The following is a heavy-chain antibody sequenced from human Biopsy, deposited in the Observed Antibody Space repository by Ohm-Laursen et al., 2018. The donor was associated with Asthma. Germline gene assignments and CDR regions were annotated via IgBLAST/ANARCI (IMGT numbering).Heavy chain of an antibody. CDR1: GASIKTVDHY. CDR2: IHYSGST. V-gene: IGHV4-30-4*01. Sequence: SETLSLTCTVSGASIKTVDHYWSWLRQPPGKGLEWFGFIHYSGSTSYNPTLKGGVTISVDTSKNQFSLKLSPVTAADTAVYYCARASVAASSNWFDPWGQGTLVTVSS. CDR3: ARASVAASSNWFDP. D-gene: IGHD6-19*01. J-gene: IGHJ5*02.